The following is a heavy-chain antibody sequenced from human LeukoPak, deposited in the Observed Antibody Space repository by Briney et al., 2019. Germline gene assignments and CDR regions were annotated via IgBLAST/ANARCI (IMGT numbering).Heavy chain of an antibody. D-gene: IGHD3-16*02. CDR3: ARVWEISFDS. CDR2: MYSGVDT. Sequence: GGSLRLSCAASGFTVSSNHMSWVRQAPGKGLECVSVMYSGVDTYYADSVKGRFTFSRDNSKNTLYLQMNSLRAEDTAVYYCARVWEISFDSWGQGSLVTVSA. J-gene: IGHJ4*02. CDR1: GFTVSSNH. V-gene: IGHV3-53*01.